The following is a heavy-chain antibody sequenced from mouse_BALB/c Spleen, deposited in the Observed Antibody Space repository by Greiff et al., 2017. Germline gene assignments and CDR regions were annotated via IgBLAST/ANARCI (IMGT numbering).Heavy chain of an antibody. Sequence: EVQRVESGPGLVKPSQSLSLTCSVTGYSITSGYYWNWIRQFPGNKLEWMGYISYDGSNNYNPSLKNRISITRDTSKNQFFLKLNSVTTEDTATYYCARRGGYGHFDYWGQGTTLTVSS. J-gene: IGHJ2*01. CDR1: GYSITSGYY. D-gene: IGHD1-1*02. CDR2: ISYDGSN. CDR3: ARRGGYGHFDY. V-gene: IGHV3-6*02.